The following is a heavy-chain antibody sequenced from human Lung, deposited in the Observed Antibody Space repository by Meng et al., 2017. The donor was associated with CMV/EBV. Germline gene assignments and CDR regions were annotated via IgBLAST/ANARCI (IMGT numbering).Heavy chain of an antibody. Sequence: SCAASGFTFSNYWMTWLRQAPGRGLELVAHIKEDGSEKYFVGSVKGRFTISRDNAKNSLYLQMNSLRAEDTAVYYCARDTFIKAFDIWGQGTMVTVSS. J-gene: IGHJ3*02. CDR1: GFTFSNYW. CDR3: ARDTFIKAFDI. V-gene: IGHV3-7*01. CDR2: IKEDGSEK.